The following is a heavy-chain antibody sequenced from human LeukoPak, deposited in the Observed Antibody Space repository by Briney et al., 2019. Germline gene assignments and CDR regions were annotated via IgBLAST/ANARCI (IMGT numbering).Heavy chain of an antibody. J-gene: IGHJ5*02. Sequence: SETLSLTCTVSGASISSNSYYWGWIRQPPGKGLEWIGSIYYSGSTYYNPSLKSRVTISVDTSKNQFSLKLSSVTAADTAVYYCARPVPSRLGWFDPWGQGTLVTVSS. CDR2: IYYSGST. CDR1: GASISSNSYY. D-gene: IGHD1-1*01. CDR3: ARPVPSRLGWFDP. V-gene: IGHV4-39*01.